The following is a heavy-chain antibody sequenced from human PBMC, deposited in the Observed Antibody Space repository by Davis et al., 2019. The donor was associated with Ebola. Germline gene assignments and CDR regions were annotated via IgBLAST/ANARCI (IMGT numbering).Heavy chain of an antibody. Sequence: SETLSLTCTVSGGSISGYYWSWIRQPPGKGLEWIGFIYHGGNTNYNPSLKSRVTISVGPSENQFSLKLSSVTAADTAVYYCASGYSSGWYDYWGQGTLVTVSS. CDR1: GGSISGYY. V-gene: IGHV4-59*01. CDR3: ASGYSSGWYDY. CDR2: IYHGGNT. D-gene: IGHD6-19*01. J-gene: IGHJ4*02.